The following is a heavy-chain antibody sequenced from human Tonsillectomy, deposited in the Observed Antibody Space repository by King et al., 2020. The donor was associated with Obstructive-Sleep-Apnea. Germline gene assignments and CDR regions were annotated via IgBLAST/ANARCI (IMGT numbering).Heavy chain of an antibody. CDR3: ARETPPRHYYGSGSLFAYDY. Sequence: QMQLQESGPGLVKPSETLSLTCTVSGGSISSYYWSWIRQPPGKGLEWIGYIYYSGSTNYNPSLKSRVTISVDTSKNQFSLKLSSVTAADTAVYYCARETPPRHYYGSGSLFAYDYWGQGSLVTVSS. J-gene: IGHJ4*02. V-gene: IGHV4-59*01. D-gene: IGHD3-10*01. CDR1: GGSISSYY. CDR2: IYYSGST.